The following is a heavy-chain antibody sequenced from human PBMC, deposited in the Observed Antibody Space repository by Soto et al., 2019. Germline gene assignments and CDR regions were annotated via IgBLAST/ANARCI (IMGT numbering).Heavy chain of an antibody. CDR3: ARSRIFGVVHLRYFDY. V-gene: IGHV1-69*01. CDR1: GGTFSSYA. CDR2: SIPILGTA. J-gene: IGHJ4*02. Sequence: QVQLVQSGAEVKKPGSSVKVSCKASGGTFSSYAISWVRQAPGQGLEWMGASIPILGTANYAQKIQGRVTITADESTSKAYMELSSVRSEDTAVYSCARSRIFGVVHLRYFDYWGQGTLVTVSS. D-gene: IGHD3-3*01.